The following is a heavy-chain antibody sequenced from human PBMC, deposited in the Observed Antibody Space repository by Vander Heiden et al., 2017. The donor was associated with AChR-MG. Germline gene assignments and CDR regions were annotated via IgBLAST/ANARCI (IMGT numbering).Heavy chain of an antibody. CDR3: AKTGQFDY. Sequence: EVQLLVSGGGLVQPGGSLRLSCAASGFTFSSYAMSWVRQAPGKGLEWVSTISNSDDATYYADSVKGRFTISRDNSKNTLYLQMNSLRAEDTAVYFCAKTGQFDYWGQGTLVTVSS. J-gene: IGHJ4*02. CDR2: ISNSDDAT. V-gene: IGHV3-23*01. CDR1: GFTFSSYA.